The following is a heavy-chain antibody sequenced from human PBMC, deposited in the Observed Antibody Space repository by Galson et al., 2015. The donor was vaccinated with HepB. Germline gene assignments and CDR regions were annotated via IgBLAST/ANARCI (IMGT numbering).Heavy chain of an antibody. Sequence: SLRLSCAASGFTFNTSAIHWVGQAPGKGLGWVAVISYDGTNKYYATAVKGRFTISRDNSKNTLHLQMSSLRAEDTAVYYCARELDLWFGDSWDGGFFDLWGRGTLVTVSS. D-gene: IGHD3-10*01. CDR1: GFTFNTSA. CDR3: ARELDLWFGDSWDGGFFDL. CDR2: ISYDGTNK. J-gene: IGHJ2*01. V-gene: IGHV3-30-3*01.